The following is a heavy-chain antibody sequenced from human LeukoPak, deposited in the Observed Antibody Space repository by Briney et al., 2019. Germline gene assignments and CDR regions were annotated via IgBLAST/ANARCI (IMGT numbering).Heavy chain of an antibody. CDR2: INPNSGGT. CDR3: ARDQVTVLEYFQH. J-gene: IGHJ1*01. Sequence: ASVKVSCKASGYTFTGYYMHWVRQAPGQGLEWMGWINPNSGGTNYAQKFQGRVTMTRDTSISTAYMELSRLRSDDTAVYYCARDQVTVLEYFQHWGQGTLVTVSS. CDR1: GYTFTGYY. V-gene: IGHV1-2*02. D-gene: IGHD2-21*02.